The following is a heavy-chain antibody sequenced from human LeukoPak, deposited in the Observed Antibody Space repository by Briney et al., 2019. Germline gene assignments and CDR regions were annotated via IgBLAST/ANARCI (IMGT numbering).Heavy chain of an antibody. V-gene: IGHV3-33*01. CDR3: AREDCSDVRCYGASDA. CDR2: IWYDGSNK. CDR1: GFTFTSYG. Sequence: GRSLRFSCAASGFTFTSYGMHWVRQAPGKGLEWVAVIWYDGSNKYYADSVKGRFTISRDNSKNTLYLQMNSLRGEDTAVYYCAREDCSDVRCYGASDAWGQGTLVTVSS. J-gene: IGHJ5*02. D-gene: IGHD2-15*01.